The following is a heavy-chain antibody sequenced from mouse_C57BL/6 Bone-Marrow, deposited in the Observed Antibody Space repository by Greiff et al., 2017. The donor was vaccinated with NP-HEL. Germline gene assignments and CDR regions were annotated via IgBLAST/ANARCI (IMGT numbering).Heavy chain of an antibody. CDR2: ISDSGST. J-gene: IGHJ2*01. V-gene: IGHV3-8*01. CDR3: ARYLLRYGDFDD. Sequence: EVQLVESGPGLAKPSQTLSLTCSVTGYSINSDYWNWIRKFPGNKLEYMGYISDSGSTYYNPSLKSRISITRDTSKNQYYLQLNSVNTEDTATYYFARYLLRYGDFDDWGQGTTLTVSS. CDR1: GYSINSDY. D-gene: IGHD2-13*01.